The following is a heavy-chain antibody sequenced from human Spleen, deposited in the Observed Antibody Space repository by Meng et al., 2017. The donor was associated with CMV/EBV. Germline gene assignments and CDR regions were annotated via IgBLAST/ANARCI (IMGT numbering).Heavy chain of an antibody. Sequence: GGSLRLSCAASGFTFSSYAMHWVRQAPGKGLEYVSAISSNGGSTYYADSVKGRFTISRDNSKNTLYLQMGSLRAEDMAVYYCARPVVLAAIIPYYGMDVWGQGTTVTVSS. J-gene: IGHJ6*02. CDR2: ISSNGGST. V-gene: IGHV3-64*02. CDR1: GFTFSSYA. CDR3: ARPVVLAAIIPYYGMDV. D-gene: IGHD2-2*02.